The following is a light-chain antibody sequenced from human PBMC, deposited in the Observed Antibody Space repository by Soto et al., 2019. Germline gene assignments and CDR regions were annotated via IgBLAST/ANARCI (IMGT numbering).Light chain of an antibody. CDR3: QQYGGASWT. CDR2: STS. J-gene: IGKJ1*01. CDR1: QSISISY. Sequence: EIGLTQSPGTLSLSPGERATLSCRASQSISISYLAWYQQQPGQAPRLLIYSTSTRATGIPDRFSGSGSGTDFTLTISKLEPGDFAVYYCQQYGGASWTFGQGTKVEI. V-gene: IGKV3-20*01.